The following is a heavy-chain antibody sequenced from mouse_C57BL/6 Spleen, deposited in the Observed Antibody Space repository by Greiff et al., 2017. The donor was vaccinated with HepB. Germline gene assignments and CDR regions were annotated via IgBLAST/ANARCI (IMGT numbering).Heavy chain of an antibody. J-gene: IGHJ4*01. CDR2: IHPNSGST. Sequence: QVQLKQPGAELVKPGASVKLSCKASGYTFTSYWMHWVKQRPGQGLEWIGMIHPNSGSTNYNEKFKSKATLTVDKSSSTAYMQLSSLTSEDSAVYYCARVREGYYAMDYWGQGTSVTVSS. CDR1: GYTFTSYW. V-gene: IGHV1-64*01. CDR3: ARVREGYYAMDY.